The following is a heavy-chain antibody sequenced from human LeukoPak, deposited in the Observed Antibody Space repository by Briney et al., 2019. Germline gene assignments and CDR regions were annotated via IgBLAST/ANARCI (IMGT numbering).Heavy chain of an antibody. CDR1: GFTFSTFT. V-gene: IGHV3-21*01. CDR2: ISSSSSYI. CDR3: ARTYYYDSSGYYFDY. Sequence: PGGSLRLSCVVSGFTFSTFTMNWVRQAPGKGLEWVSCISSSSSYIYYADSVKGRFTISRDNAKNSLYLQMNSLRAEDTAVYYCARTYYYDSSGYYFDYWGQGTLVTVSS. D-gene: IGHD3-22*01. J-gene: IGHJ4*02.